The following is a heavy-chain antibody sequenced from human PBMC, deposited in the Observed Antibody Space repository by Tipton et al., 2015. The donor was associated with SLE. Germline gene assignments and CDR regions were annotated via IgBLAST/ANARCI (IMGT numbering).Heavy chain of an antibody. V-gene: IGHV4-61*09. CDR2: IYDSGNT. D-gene: IGHD3-16*01. CDR3: ARGWGMSDY. CDR1: GGSISSGSYH. J-gene: IGHJ4*02. Sequence: TLSLTCSVSGGSISSGSYHWSWIRQPAGKGLEWIGHIYDSGNTDYNPSLESRVSISIDTSKNQFSLNLDSVTAADTAVYYCARGWGMSDYWGQGTLVTVSS.